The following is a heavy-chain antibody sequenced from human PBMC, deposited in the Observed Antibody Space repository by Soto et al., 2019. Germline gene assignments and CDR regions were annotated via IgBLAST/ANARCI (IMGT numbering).Heavy chain of an antibody. D-gene: IGHD2-2*02. V-gene: IGHV3-23*01. J-gene: IGHJ6*02. CDR2: ISGSGAGT. CDR1: GFTFSSYG. CDR3: ALGAIPSAINYYYGMDV. Sequence: EVQLLESGGGLVQPGGSLRLSCAASGFTFSSYGMSWVRQAPGKGLEWVSAISGSGAGTYYADSVKGRFTISRDNSKNTLYLQMNSLRAEDTAVYYCALGAIPSAINYYYGMDVWGQGTTVTVSS.